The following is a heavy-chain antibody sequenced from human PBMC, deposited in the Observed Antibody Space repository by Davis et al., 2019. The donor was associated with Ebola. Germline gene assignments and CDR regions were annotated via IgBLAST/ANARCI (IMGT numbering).Heavy chain of an antibody. D-gene: IGHD2-2*01. Sequence: PGGSLRLSCAASGFTFSSYEMNWVRQAPGKGLEWVSYISSSGSTIYYADSVKGRFTISRDNAKNSLYLQMNSLRAEDTAVYYCARYGYQLLVAYYYYYYMDVWGKGTTVTVSS. CDR1: GFTFSSYE. J-gene: IGHJ6*03. CDR3: ARYGYQLLVAYYYYYYMDV. V-gene: IGHV3-48*03. CDR2: ISSSGSTI.